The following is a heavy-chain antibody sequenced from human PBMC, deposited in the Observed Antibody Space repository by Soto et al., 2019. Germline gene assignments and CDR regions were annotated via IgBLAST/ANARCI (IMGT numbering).Heavy chain of an antibody. CDR2: IIPIFGTA. D-gene: IGHD3-22*01. V-gene: IGHV1-69*01. J-gene: IGHJ5*02. CDR1: GGTFSSYA. Sequence: QVQLVQSGAEVKKPGSSVKVSCKASGGTFSSYAISWVRQAPGQGLEWMGGIIPIFGTANYAQKFQGRVTITADESTSTAYMELSSLRSEDTGVYYCARARLPNYYDRSSDPNWFDPWGQGTLVTVSS. CDR3: ARARLPNYYDRSSDPNWFDP.